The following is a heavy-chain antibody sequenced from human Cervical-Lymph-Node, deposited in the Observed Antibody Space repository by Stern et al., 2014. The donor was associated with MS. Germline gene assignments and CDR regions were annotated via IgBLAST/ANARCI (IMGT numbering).Heavy chain of an antibody. CDR2: IIPIFGPA. CDR3: ARGELKEGLVRGMDV. J-gene: IGHJ6*02. Sequence: QVQLGQSGAEVKNPGSSVKVSCKASGGTFSSYAISWARQAPGPGLEWIGGIIPIFGPATYATKFPARVTITADESTSTAYMELSSLRSEDTAVYYCARGELKEGLVRGMDVWGQGTTVTVSS. D-gene: IGHD1-26*01. V-gene: IGHV1-69*01. CDR1: GGTFSSYA.